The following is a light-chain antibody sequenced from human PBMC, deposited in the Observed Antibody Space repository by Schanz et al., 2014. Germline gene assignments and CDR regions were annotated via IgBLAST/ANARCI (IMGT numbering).Light chain of an antibody. CDR2: GAS. J-gene: IGKJ1*01. V-gene: IGKV3-15*01. Sequence: EIMMTQSPATLSVSPGERVTLSCRASQSVSNNLAWYQQKPGQAPRLLIYGASTRATGIPARFSGSGSGTEFTLTISRLEPEDFAVYYCQQYGSSPPWTFGQGTKVEIK. CDR3: QQYGSSPPWT. CDR1: QSVSNN.